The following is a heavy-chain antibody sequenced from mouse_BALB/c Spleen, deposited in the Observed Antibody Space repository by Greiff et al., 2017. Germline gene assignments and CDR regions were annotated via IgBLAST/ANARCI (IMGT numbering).Heavy chain of an antibody. J-gene: IGHJ4*01. Sequence: EVKLMESGGGLVQPGGSRKLSCAASGFTFSSFGMHWVRQAPEKGLEWVAYISSGSSTIYYADTVKGRFTISRDNPKNTLFLQMTSLRSEDTAMYYCARSRGPYCYGSSAMDYWGQGTSVTVSS. CDR2: ISSGSSTI. CDR3: ARSRGPYCYGSSAMDY. CDR1: GFTFSSFG. V-gene: IGHV5-17*02. D-gene: IGHD1-1*01.